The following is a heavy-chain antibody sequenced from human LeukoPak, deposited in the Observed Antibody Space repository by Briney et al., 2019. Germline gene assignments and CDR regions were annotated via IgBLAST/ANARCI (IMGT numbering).Heavy chain of an antibody. J-gene: IGHJ4*02. Sequence: GGSLRLSCAASGFTFSGSAMHWARQASGKGLEWVGRIRSKANSYATAYAASVKGRFTVSRDDSKNTAYLQVNSLKTEDTAVYYCTKLEMTSRLGYWGQGTLVTVSS. D-gene: IGHD2-21*02. CDR2: IRSKANSYAT. CDR3: TKLEMTSRLGY. CDR1: GFTFSGSA. V-gene: IGHV3-73*01.